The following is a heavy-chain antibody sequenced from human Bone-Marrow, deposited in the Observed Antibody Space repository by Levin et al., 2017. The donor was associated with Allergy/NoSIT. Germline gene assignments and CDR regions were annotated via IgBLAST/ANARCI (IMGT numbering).Heavy chain of an antibody. CDR2: IGDTGIST. CDR1: GFSFSNSA. Sequence: HAGGSLRLSCVASGFSFSNSALSWVRQAPGKGLEWVSSIGDTGISTHYSDSVRGRFTISRDNSKNTVFMQMHSLSGEDTAVYFCAKEETSYYYMDVWGEGTTVTVSS. CDR3: AKEETSYYYMDV. J-gene: IGHJ6*03. V-gene: IGHV3-23*05.